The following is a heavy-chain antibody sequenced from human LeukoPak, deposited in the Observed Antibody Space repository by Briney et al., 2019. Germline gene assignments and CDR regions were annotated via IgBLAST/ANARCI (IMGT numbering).Heavy chain of an antibody. J-gene: IGHJ4*02. CDR3: ARSYYYVSSDYYPIDY. CDR2: ISSSSSYI. Sequence: GGSLRLSCAASGFTFSSYSMNWVRQVPGKGLEWVSSISSSSSYIYYADSVKGRFTISRDSSKNTLFLQMNTLRAEDTAVYYCARSYYYVSSDYYPIDYWGQGTLVTVSS. CDR1: GFTFSSYS. V-gene: IGHV3-21*04. D-gene: IGHD3-22*01.